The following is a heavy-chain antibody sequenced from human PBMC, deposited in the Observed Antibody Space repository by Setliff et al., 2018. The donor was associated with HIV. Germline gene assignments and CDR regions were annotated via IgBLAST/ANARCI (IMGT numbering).Heavy chain of an antibody. J-gene: IGHJ6*02. D-gene: IGHD3-10*01. Sequence: ASVKVSCKASGYTFTGYAMHWVRQAPGQGLEWMGWINSYNGNTKFAQKFQGRVTMTTDTSTTTAFMELRSLKADDTGIYYCSRSGVPPYYYYGMDVWGQGTTVTVSS. CDR1: GYTFTGYA. V-gene: IGHV1-18*01. CDR3: SRSGVPPYYYYGMDV. CDR2: INSYNGNT.